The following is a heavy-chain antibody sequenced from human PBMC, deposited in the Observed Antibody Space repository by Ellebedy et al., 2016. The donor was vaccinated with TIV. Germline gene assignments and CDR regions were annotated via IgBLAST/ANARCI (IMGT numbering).Heavy chain of an antibody. Sequence: GGSLRLSXAASGFTFSSYAMSWVRQAPGQGLEWVSAISGSGGSTYYADSVKGRFTISRDNAKNTLYLEMNSLRAEDTAVYYCAKRSFAGGYYDLWGRGTLVTVSS. D-gene: IGHD3-9*01. CDR3: AKRSFAGGYYDL. CDR1: GFTFSSYA. V-gene: IGHV3-23*01. CDR2: ISGSGGST. J-gene: IGHJ2*01.